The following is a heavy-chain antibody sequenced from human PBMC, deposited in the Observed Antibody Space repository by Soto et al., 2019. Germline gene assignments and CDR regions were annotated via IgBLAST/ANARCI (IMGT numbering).Heavy chain of an antibody. CDR2: INPNSGGT. CDR1: GYTFTGYY. D-gene: IGHD2-15*01. CDR3: ARWGGGCSGCSCPGGKQYYHYGMDV. V-gene: IGHV1-2*04. Sequence: ASVKVSCKASGYTFTGYYMHWVRQAPGQGLEWMGWINPNSGGTNYAQKFQGWVTMTRDTSISTAYMELSRLRSDDTAVYYCARWGGGCSGCSCPGGKQYYHYGMDVWGQGTTVTVSS. J-gene: IGHJ6*02.